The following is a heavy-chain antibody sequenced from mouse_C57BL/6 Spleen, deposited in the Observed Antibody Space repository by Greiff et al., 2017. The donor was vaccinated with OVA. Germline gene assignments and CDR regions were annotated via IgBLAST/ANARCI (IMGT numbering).Heavy chain of an antibody. J-gene: IGHJ2*01. Sequence: QVHVKQPGAELVMPGASVKLSCKASGYTFTSYWMHWVKQRPGQGLEWIGEIDPSDSYTNYNQKFKGKSTLTVDKSSSTAYMQLSSLTSEDSAVYYCARGEHYYFDYWGQGTTLTVSS. CDR2: IDPSDSYT. CDR1: GYTFTSYW. V-gene: IGHV1-69*01. CDR3: ARGEHYYFDY.